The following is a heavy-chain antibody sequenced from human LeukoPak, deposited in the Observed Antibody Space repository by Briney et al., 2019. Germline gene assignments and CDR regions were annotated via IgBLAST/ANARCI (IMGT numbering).Heavy chain of an antibody. V-gene: IGHV4-34*09. J-gene: IGHJ5*02. CDR3: ARDVTPYDSSGYYYEGNWFDP. Sequence: PSETLSLTCAVYGGSFSGYYWSWIRQPPGKGLEWIGYIYYSGSTYYNPSLKSRVTISVDTSKNQFSLKLSSVTAADTAVYYCARDVTPYDSSGYYYEGNWFDPWGQGTLVTVSS. CDR2: IYYSGST. D-gene: IGHD3-22*01. CDR1: GGSFSGYY.